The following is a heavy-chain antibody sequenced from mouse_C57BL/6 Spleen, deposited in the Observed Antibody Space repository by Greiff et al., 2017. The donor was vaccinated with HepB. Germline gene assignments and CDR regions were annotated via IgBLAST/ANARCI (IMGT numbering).Heavy chain of an antibody. CDR1: GYTFTSYT. D-gene: IGHD1-1*01. J-gene: IGHJ4*01. V-gene: IGHV1-4*01. CDR3: ARYYGSSYAYYAMDY. Sequence: VQLQQSGAELARPGASVKMSCKASGYTFTSYTMHWVKQRPGQGLEWIGYINPSSGYTKYNQKFKDKATLTADKSSSTAYMQLSSLTSEDSAVYYCARYYGSSYAYYAMDYWGQGTSVTVSS. CDR2: INPSSGYT.